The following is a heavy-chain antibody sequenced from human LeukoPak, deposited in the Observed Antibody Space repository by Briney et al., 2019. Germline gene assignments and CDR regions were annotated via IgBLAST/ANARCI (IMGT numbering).Heavy chain of an antibody. D-gene: IGHD6-13*01. Sequence: SETLSLTCTVSGGSISSYYWSWIRQPPGKGLEWIGYIYYSWSTNYNPSLKSRVTISVDTSKNQFSLKLSSVTAADTAVYYCVGLIAAAGIDYFDYWGQGTLVTVSS. V-gene: IGHV4-59*01. CDR2: IYYSWST. J-gene: IGHJ4*02. CDR3: VGLIAAAGIDYFDY. CDR1: GGSISSYY.